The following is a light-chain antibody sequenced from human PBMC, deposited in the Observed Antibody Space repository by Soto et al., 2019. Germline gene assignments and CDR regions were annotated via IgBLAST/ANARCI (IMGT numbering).Light chain of an antibody. V-gene: IGKV1-6*01. J-gene: IGKJ1*01. Sequence: IQMTQSPSTMSASVGDRVTSTCRASQSIRNDLGWYQQKPGKAPKLLIYAASTLQSGVPSRFSGSGSGTDFTLTISSLQPEDFATYYCLQDYNYPWTFGQGTKVDIK. CDR2: AAS. CDR1: QSIRND. CDR3: LQDYNYPWT.